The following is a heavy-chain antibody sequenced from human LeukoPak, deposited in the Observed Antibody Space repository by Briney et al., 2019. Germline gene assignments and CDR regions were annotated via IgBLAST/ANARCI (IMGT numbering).Heavy chain of an antibody. V-gene: IGHV3-15*01. CDR1: GFTFSSYG. CDR2: IKSKTDGGTT. Sequence: GGSLRLSCAASGFTFSSYGMSWVRQAPGTGLEWVGRIKSKTDGGTTDYAAPVKGRFTISRDDSKNTLYLQMNSLKTEDTAVYYCTTVRVAVAGALYYYYYYMDVWGKGTTVTISS. J-gene: IGHJ6*03. CDR3: TTVRVAVAGALYYYYYYMDV. D-gene: IGHD6-19*01.